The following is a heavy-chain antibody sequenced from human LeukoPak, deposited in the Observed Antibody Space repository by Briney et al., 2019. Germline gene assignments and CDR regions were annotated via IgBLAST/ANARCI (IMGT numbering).Heavy chain of an antibody. J-gene: IGHJ4*02. CDR1: GFSFRLYS. D-gene: IGHD3-9*01. V-gene: IGHV3-48*02. CDR2: IRSTDGAI. CDR3: ARDRDWAFDY. Sequence: GGSLRLSCAASGFSFRLYSMNWVRQAPGKGLEWLSYIRSTDGAIAYADSVKGRFTISRDDAKNSLYLQMNSLRDEDTAVYYCARDRDWAFDYWGQGTLITVSS.